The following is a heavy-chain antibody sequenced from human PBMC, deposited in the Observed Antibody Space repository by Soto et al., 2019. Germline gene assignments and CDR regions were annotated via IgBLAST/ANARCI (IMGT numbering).Heavy chain of an antibody. CDR1: GFSLSTSGVG. D-gene: IGHD3-16*02. CDR3: AHAPYDYIWGSYRYKAHFDY. CDR2: IYWDDDK. J-gene: IGHJ4*02. Sequence: QITLKESGPTLVKPTQTLTLTCTFSGFSLSTSGVGVGWIRQPPGKALEGLALIYWDDDKRYSPSLKSRLTITKDTSKHQVVLTMTNMDPVDTATYYCAHAPYDYIWGSYRYKAHFDYWGQGTLVTVSS. V-gene: IGHV2-5*02.